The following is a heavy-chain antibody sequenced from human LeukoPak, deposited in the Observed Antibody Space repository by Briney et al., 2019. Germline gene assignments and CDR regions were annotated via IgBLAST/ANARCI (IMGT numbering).Heavy chain of an antibody. CDR1: GGSISSYY. D-gene: IGHD2-15*01. J-gene: IGHJ4*02. CDR2: IYYSGST. Sequence: SETLSLTCTVSGGSISSYYRSWIRQAPGKGLEWIGHIYYSGSTNYNPSLASRVTISVDTSKNQFSLKLSSVTATDTALYYCARGGTDFDYWGQGTLVTVSS. V-gene: IGHV4-59*08. CDR3: ARGGTDFDY.